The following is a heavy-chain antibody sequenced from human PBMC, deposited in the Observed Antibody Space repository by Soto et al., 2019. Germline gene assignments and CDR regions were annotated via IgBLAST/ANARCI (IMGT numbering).Heavy chain of an antibody. CDR3: GKILVGATGHTDADS. CDR1: GGSVYSNGHY. D-gene: IGHD2-15*01. Sequence: PSETLSLTCIGSGGSVYSNGHYWGWIRQPPGKGLEWIGSIDNNGVTNYNSSLKSRVTISRDTSKNQFSLRLTSVTAADTAVYYCGKILVGATGHTDADSWGPGTLVTVSS. J-gene: IGHJ4*02. CDR2: IDNNGVT. V-gene: IGHV4-39*01.